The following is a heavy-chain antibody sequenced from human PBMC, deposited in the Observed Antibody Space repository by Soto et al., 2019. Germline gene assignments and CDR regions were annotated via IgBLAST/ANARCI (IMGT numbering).Heavy chain of an antibody. CDR1: GFTSSSYS. Sequence: GSLRLSCAASGFTSSSYSMNWVRQAPGKGLEWVSSISSSSSYIYYADSVKGRFTISRDNAKISLYLQMISLCAEDPAVYYCARGPLPEHAEYLQHWGQGXLVTVPS. J-gene: IGHJ1*01. CDR3: ARGPLPEHAEYLQH. D-gene: IGHD2-2*01. CDR2: ISSSSSYI. V-gene: IGHV3-21*06.